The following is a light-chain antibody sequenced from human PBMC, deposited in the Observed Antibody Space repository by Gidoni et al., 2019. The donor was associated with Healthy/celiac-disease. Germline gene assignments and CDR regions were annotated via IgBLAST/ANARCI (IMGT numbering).Light chain of an antibody. CDR2: AAS. Sequence: DIQMTQSPSSLSASVGDRVTITCQASQGISSYLHWYQQKPGKAPKLLIYAASSLESGVPSRFSGSGSGTDFTLTISSLQPEDFATYYCQQSYSTPRYTFGQGTKLEIK. CDR3: QQSYSTPRYT. J-gene: IGKJ2*01. V-gene: IGKV1-39*01. CDR1: QGISSY.